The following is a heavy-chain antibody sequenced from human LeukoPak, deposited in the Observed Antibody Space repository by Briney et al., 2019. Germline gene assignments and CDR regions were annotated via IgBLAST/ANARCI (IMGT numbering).Heavy chain of an antibody. CDR2: IIPILGIA. V-gene: IGHV1-69*04. Sequence: GSSVKVSCKASGGTFSSYAISWVRQAPGQGLEWMGRIIPILGIANYAQKFQGRVTITADKSTSTAYMELSSLRSEDTAVYYCARTNLGGYSYVTHYYYGMDVWGQGTTVTVSS. D-gene: IGHD5-18*01. CDR1: GGTFSSYA. J-gene: IGHJ6*02. CDR3: ARTNLGGYSYVTHYYYGMDV.